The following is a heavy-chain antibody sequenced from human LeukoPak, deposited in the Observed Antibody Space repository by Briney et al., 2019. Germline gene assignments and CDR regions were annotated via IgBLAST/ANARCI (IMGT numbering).Heavy chain of an antibody. Sequence: SETLSLTCTVSGGSISSYYWSWIRQPPGKGLEWIGYIYYSGSTNYNPSLKSRVTISVDTSKNQFSLKLSSVTAADTAVYYCARDGRYYDSSGLDYWGQGTLVTVSS. CDR2: IYYSGST. V-gene: IGHV4-59*12. CDR3: ARDGRYYDSSGLDY. CDR1: GGSISSYY. J-gene: IGHJ4*02. D-gene: IGHD3-22*01.